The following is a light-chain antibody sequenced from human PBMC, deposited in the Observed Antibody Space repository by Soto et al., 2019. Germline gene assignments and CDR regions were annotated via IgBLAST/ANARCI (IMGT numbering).Light chain of an antibody. V-gene: IGKV3-15*01. CDR2: GVS. Sequence: IRVSQSPATLSVSPGESVTLSCGASLGIGINLAWYQQRPGQAPPLLIYGVSTRAPGGPARFSGSGSGTDFTLTISSLQSEDLAVYHCQQYNKWPQTFGQGTKAAIK. CDR3: QQYNKWPQT. CDR1: LGIGIN. J-gene: IGKJ1*01.